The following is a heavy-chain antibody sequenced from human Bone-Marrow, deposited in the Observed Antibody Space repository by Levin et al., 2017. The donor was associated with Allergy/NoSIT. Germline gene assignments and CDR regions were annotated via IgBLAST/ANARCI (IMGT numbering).Heavy chain of an antibody. J-gene: IGHJ4*02. V-gene: IGHV3-30*18. CDR3: AKEQQLVRIDY. CDR2: ISYDGSNK. Sequence: GGSLRLSCAASGFTFSSYGMHWVRQAPGKGLEWVAVISYDGSNKYYADSVKGRFTISRDNSKNTLYLQMNSLRAEDTAVYYCAKEQQLVRIDYWGQGTLVTVSS. D-gene: IGHD6-13*01. CDR1: GFTFSSYG.